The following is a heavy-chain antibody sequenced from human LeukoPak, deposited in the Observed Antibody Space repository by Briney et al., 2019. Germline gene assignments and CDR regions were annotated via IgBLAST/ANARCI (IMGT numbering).Heavy chain of an antibody. CDR1: GGSISSGGYY. Sequence: PSETLPLTCTVSGGSISSGGYYWSWIRQHPGKGLEWIGYIYYSGSTYYNPSLKSRVTISVDTSKNQFSLKLSSVTAADTAVYYCARGIPTVTTHPVDDYWGQGTLVTVSS. J-gene: IGHJ4*02. D-gene: IGHD4-17*01. CDR2: IYYSGST. V-gene: IGHV4-31*03. CDR3: ARGIPTVTTHPVDDY.